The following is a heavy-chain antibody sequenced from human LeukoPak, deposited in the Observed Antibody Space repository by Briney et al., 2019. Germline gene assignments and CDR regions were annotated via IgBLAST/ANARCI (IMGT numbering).Heavy chain of an antibody. Sequence: GGSLRLSCGASGFTFSNYGMLWVRQAPGKGLEWVSFIRYDGNNKLYADSVKGRFTISRDNADNSLYLQMNSLRAEDTAVYYCARDSYGLDYWGQGTLVTVSS. CDR3: ARDSYGLDY. J-gene: IGHJ4*02. V-gene: IGHV3-30*02. D-gene: IGHD3-16*01. CDR2: IRYDGNNK. CDR1: GFTFSNYG.